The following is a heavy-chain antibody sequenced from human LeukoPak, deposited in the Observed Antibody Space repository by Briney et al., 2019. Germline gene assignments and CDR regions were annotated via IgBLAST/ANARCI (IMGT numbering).Heavy chain of an antibody. V-gene: IGHV4-59*12. J-gene: IGHJ5*02. D-gene: IGHD3-10*01. CDR3: ARGTMVRGVIPTEGDWFDP. CDR1: GGSISSYY. Sequence: SETLSLTCTVSGGSISSYYWSWIRQPPGKGLEWIGYMYYTGTTNYNPSLRSRVTISVDRSKNQFSLKLSSETAADTAVYYCARGTMVRGVIPTEGDWFDPWGQGTLVTVSS. CDR2: MYYTGTT.